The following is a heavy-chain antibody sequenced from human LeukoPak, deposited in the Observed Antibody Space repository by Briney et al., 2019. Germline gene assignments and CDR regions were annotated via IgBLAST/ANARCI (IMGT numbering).Heavy chain of an antibody. CDR1: GGTFSSYA. J-gene: IGHJ4*02. V-gene: IGHV1-69*01. CDR3: ARGWNIVVVPAGAYESYFDY. D-gene: IGHD2-2*01. Sequence: SVKVSCKASGGTFSSYAISWVRQAPGQGLEWMGGIIPIFGTANYAQKFQGRVTITADESTSTAYMELGSLRPEDTAVYYCARGWNIVVVPAGAYESYFDYWGQGTLVTVSS. CDR2: IIPIFGTA.